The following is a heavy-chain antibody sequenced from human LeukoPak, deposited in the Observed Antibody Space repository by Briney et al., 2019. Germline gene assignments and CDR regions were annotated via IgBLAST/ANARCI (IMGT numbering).Heavy chain of an antibody. CDR2: IYYSGST. Sequence: PSETLSLTCTVSGGSISVYYWSCIWQPPGKGLEWIGYIYYSGSTNYNPSLKSRVTISVVTSNNQFSLKLSSVTAADTAVYYCARDASIAARPNYFDYWGQGTLVTVSS. CDR3: ARDASIAARPNYFDY. V-gene: IGHV4-59*01. CDR1: GGSISVYY. D-gene: IGHD6-6*01. J-gene: IGHJ4*02.